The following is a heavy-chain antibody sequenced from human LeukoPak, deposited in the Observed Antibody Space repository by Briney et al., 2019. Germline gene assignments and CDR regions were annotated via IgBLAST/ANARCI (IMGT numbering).Heavy chain of an antibody. CDR3: AREMYSSSWYGEVDY. CDR1: GGSISSGSYY. Sequence: PSETLSLTCTVSGGSISSGSYYWSWIRQPAGKGLEWIGRIYTSGSTNYNPSLKSRVTISVDTSKNQFSLKLSSVTAADTAVYYCAREMYSSSWYGEVDYWGQGTLVTVSS. J-gene: IGHJ4*02. V-gene: IGHV4-61*02. D-gene: IGHD6-13*01. CDR2: IYTSGST.